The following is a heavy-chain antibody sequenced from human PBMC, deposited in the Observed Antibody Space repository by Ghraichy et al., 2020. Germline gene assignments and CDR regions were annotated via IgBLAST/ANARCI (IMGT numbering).Heavy chain of an antibody. CDR3: ASRSCSSTSCYLRAFDI. D-gene: IGHD2-2*01. V-gene: IGHV4-34*01. CDR1: GGSFSGYY. CDR2: INHSGST. Sequence: SETLSLTCAVYGGSFSGYYWSWIRQPPGKGLEWIGEINHSGSTNYNPSLKSRVTISVDTSKNQFSLKLSSVTAADTAVYYCASRSCSSTSCYLRAFDIWGQGTMVTVSS. J-gene: IGHJ3*02.